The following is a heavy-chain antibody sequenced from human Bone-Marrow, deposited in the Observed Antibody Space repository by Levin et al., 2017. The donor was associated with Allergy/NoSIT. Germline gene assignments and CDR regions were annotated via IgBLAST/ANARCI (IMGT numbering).Heavy chain of an antibody. V-gene: IGHV4-34*01. Sequence: SETLSLTCAVYGGSFSGYYWSWIRQPPGKGLEWIGEINHSGSTNYNPSLKSRVTISVDTSKNQFSLKLSSVTAADTAVYYCARGHPFDYWGQGTLVTVSS. CDR2: INHSGST. J-gene: IGHJ4*02. CDR3: ARGHPFDY. CDR1: GGSFSGYY.